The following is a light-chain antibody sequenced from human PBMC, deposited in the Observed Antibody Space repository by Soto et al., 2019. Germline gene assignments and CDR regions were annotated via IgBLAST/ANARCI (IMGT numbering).Light chain of an antibody. V-gene: IGKV3-20*01. Sequence: EIVLTQSPGTLSLSPGERATFSCRASQSISSSYLGWYQQKPGQAPRLLIYGASTRATGIPDRFSGSGSGTDFTLSISRLEPEDFAVYYCQQYGTSLYTFGQGTKLEIK. J-gene: IGKJ2*01. CDR1: QSISSSY. CDR3: QQYGTSLYT. CDR2: GAS.